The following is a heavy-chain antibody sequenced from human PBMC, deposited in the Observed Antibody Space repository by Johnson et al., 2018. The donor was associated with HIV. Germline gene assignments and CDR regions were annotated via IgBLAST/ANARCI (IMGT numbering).Heavy chain of an antibody. CDR1: GFTFSDYY. D-gene: IGHD5-18*01. Sequence: QVQLVESGGGLVQPGGSLRLSCAVSGFTFSDYYMSWIRQAPGKGLEWISYISSSGSTIYYADSVKGRFTISRDNAKNSLYLQMNSLRAEDTAVYYCARDQRGGYSYGDAFDFWGQGTVVSVST. V-gene: IGHV3-11*04. CDR3: ARDQRGGYSYGDAFDF. J-gene: IGHJ3*01. CDR2: ISSSGSTI.